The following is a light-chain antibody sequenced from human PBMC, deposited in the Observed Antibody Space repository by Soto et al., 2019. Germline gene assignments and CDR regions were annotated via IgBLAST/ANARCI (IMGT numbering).Light chain of an antibody. CDR2: KAS. J-gene: IGKJ1*01. Sequence: DIQMTQSPSTLSASVGDRVTISCRASQNINTWLAWYKQQPGKAPQLLISKASSLESGVPSRFSGSGSGTDFTLTISSLRPDDFVTFYCQQYNDSFPTFGQGTKVEIK. V-gene: IGKV1-5*03. CDR1: QNINTW. CDR3: QQYNDSFPT.